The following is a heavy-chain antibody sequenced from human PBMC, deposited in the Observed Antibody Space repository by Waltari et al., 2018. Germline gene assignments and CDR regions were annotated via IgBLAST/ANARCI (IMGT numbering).Heavy chain of an antibody. CDR1: GYTFTGYY. CDR3: ARVVPAAKNWFDP. V-gene: IGHV1-2*02. J-gene: IGHJ5*02. CDR2: LNPNSGGT. Sequence: QVPLVHSGAEGNKPGASVKVSCTASGYTFTGYYMNWVHQAPGQGLEWMGWLNPNSGGTNYAQKFQGRVTMTRDTSISTSYMELSRLRSDDTAVYYCARVVPAAKNWFDPWGQGTLVTVSS. D-gene: IGHD2-2*01.